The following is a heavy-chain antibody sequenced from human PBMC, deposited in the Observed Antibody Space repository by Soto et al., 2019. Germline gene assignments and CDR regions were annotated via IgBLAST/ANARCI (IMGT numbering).Heavy chain of an antibody. Sequence: GGSLRLSCAASGFTFSSYAMHWVRQAPGKGLEWVAVISYDGSNKYYADSVKGRFTISRDNPKNTLYLQMNSLRAEDTAVYYCASTIARLWGQGTLVTVSS. CDR1: GFTFSSYA. CDR3: ASTIARL. CDR2: ISYDGSNK. V-gene: IGHV3-30-3*01. J-gene: IGHJ4*02. D-gene: IGHD1-1*01.